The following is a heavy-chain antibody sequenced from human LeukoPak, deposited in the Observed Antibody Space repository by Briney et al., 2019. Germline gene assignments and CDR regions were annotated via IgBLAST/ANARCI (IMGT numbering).Heavy chain of an antibody. CDR1: GFTFSDYH. J-gene: IGHJ4*02. CDR3: ARGLTAYTLDY. D-gene: IGHD3-16*01. CDR2: ISTGSSFT. Sequence: GGSLRLSCAASGFTFSDYHMSWIRQAPGRGLEWVSYISTGSSFTSYADSVKGRFTISRDNAKNSLYLQMNSLRAEDTAVYYCARGLTAYTLDYWGQGTLVTVSS. V-gene: IGHV3-11*06.